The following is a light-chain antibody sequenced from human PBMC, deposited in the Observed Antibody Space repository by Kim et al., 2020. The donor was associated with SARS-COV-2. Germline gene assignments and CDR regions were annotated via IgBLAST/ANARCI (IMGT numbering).Light chain of an antibody. CDR3: QYYGDSWT. J-gene: IGKJ1*01. V-gene: IGKV3-20*01. Sequence: EIVLTQSPGTLSLSPGERASLSCRASQSISSSYLAWYRQKPGQAPRLLIYGASSRVTGIPDRFSGSVSGTDFTLTISRLEPDDFAVYYCQYYGDSWTFGQGTKVDIK. CDR1: QSISSSY. CDR2: GAS.